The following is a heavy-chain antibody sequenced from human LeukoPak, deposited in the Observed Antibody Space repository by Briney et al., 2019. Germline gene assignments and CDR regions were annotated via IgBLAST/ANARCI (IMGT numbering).Heavy chain of an antibody. CDR1: GGSFSGYY. D-gene: IGHD3-3*02. CDR3: ARNLAF. Sequence: RTSETLSLTCAVYGGSFSGYYWSWIRQPPGKGLEWIGEINHSGSTTYTPSLKSRVTISVDTSKNQFSLKLGSVIAADTAVYYCARNLAFWGQGTLVTVSS. J-gene: IGHJ4*02. CDR2: INHSGST. V-gene: IGHV4-34*01.